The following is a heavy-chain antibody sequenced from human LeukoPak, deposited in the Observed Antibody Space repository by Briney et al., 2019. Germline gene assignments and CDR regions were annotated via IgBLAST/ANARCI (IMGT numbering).Heavy chain of an antibody. CDR2: ISGNGESV. J-gene: IGHJ4*02. V-gene: IGHV3-64*01. Sequence: PGGSLRLSCAASGFTFSNYAMHWIRQAPGKGLEYVSAISGNGESVYYANSVKGRFTISRDNSKNTLYLQMGSLRVDDMAVYYCAREMYHYDFWSGYDYWGQGTLVTVSS. D-gene: IGHD3-3*01. CDR1: GFTFSNYA. CDR3: AREMYHYDFWSGYDY.